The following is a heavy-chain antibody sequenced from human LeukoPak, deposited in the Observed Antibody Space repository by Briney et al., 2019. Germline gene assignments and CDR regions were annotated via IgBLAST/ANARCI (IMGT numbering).Heavy chain of an antibody. D-gene: IGHD6-19*01. Sequence: GGCLRLSCAASGFTFSTNWMHWVRQAPGKGLVWVSGINTDGSTTTYADSVKGRFTISRDNAKNTLYLQMNSLRAEDTAVYYCAVSVASTNTFDFWGQGTMVTVSS. CDR1: GFTFSTNW. V-gene: IGHV3-74*01. J-gene: IGHJ3*01. CDR2: INTDGSTT. CDR3: AVSVASTNTFDF.